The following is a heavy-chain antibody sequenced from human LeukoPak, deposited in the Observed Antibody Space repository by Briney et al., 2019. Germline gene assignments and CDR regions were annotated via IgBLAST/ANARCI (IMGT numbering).Heavy chain of an antibody. D-gene: IGHD6-6*01. CDR2: IIPIFGTA. Sequence: SVKVPCKASGGTFSSYAISWVRQAPGQGLEWMGGIIPIFGTANYAQKFQGRVTITADKSTSTAYMELSSLRSEDTAVYYCARVGSSSSGSVYYYYYMDVWGKGTTVTVSS. J-gene: IGHJ6*03. CDR3: ARVGSSSSGSVYYYYYMDV. V-gene: IGHV1-69*06. CDR1: GGTFSSYA.